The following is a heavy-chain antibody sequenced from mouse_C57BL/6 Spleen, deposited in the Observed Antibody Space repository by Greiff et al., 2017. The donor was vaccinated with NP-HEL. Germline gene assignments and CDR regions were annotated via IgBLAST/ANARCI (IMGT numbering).Heavy chain of an antibody. J-gene: IGHJ2*01. CDR2: IYPGSGNT. D-gene: IGHD2-3*01. CDR1: GYSFTSYY. V-gene: IGHV1-66*01. Sequence: VQLQQSGPELVKPGASVKISCKASGYSFTSYYIHWVKQRPGQGLEWIGWIYPGSGNTKYNEKFKGKATLTADTSSSTAYMQLSSLTSEDSAVYYCARSGLLHFYYWGQGTTLTVSS. CDR3: ARSGLLHFYY.